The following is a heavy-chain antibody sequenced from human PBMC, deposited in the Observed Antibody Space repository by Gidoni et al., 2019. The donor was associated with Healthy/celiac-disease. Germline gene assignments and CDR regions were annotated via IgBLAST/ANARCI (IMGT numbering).Heavy chain of an antibody. CDR2: IIPIFGTA. CDR3: AVGATTGAGVGY. Sequence: VQLVQSGAEVKTPGPSVTVSCKASGGTFSSYAIRWVRQAPGQGLEWMGGIIPIFGTANYAQKFQGRVTITADESTSTAYMELSSLRSEDTAVYYCAVGATTGAGVGYWGQGTLVTVSS. J-gene: IGHJ4*02. D-gene: IGHD1-26*01. V-gene: IGHV1-69*01. CDR1: GGTFSSYA.